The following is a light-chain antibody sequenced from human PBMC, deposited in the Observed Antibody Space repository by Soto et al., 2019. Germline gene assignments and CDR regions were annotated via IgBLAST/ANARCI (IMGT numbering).Light chain of an antibody. CDR3: QQVNKWPLT. V-gene: IGKV3-15*01. CDR1: QSVSSN. Sequence: EIVMTQSPGTLSVSPGERAALSCRASQSVSSNLAWYQQKPGQAPRLLIYGASTRATGIPARFSGSGSGTEFTLSISSLQSEDFALYSCQQVNKWPLTFGGGTRVEIK. CDR2: GAS. J-gene: IGKJ4*01.